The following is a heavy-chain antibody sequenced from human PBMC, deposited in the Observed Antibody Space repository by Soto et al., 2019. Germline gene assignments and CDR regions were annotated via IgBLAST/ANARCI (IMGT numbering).Heavy chain of an antibody. Sequence: SVKVSCKASGGTFGSDAITWVRQAPGQGLEWVGRIIPIFGTTNYAQNLQGRVTISADKSTLTSYMELHSLTSDDTALYYCARDRTDSGYYTNWLDPWGQGTKVTVSS. V-gene: IGHV1-69*06. J-gene: IGHJ5*02. CDR1: GGTFGSDA. CDR3: ARDRTDSGYYTNWLDP. D-gene: IGHD3-22*01. CDR2: IIPIFGTT.